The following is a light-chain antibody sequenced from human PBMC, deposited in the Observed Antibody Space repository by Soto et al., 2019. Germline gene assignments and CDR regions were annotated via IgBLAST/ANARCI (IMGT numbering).Light chain of an antibody. CDR1: SDNIGSYNL. Sequence: QSVLTQPASVSGSLGQSTTISCIGSSDNIGSYNLVSWYQQKPGKAPKIIIFEGSKRPSGVSNRFSGSRSDNTASLTISGLQAEDEADYYCCSFAGTGTQYVFGTGTKVTVL. CDR3: CSFAGTGTQYV. V-gene: IGLV2-23*01. CDR2: EGS. J-gene: IGLJ1*01.